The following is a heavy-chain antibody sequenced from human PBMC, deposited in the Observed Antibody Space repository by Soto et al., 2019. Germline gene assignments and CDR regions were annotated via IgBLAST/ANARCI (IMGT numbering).Heavy chain of an antibody. CDR2: LIPIFATS. D-gene: IGHD1-26*01. CDR3: APLYEATFFYYFDY. V-gene: IGHV1-69*01. CDR1: GGSWSSYA. Sequence: SVKVSCNASGGSWSSYAVIWVRRAPGQGLEWMGGLIPIFATSNYAQKFQGRVTITADESTNTAYMELRSLRSEDTAVYYCAPLYEATFFYYFDYWGQRTLVTVSS. J-gene: IGHJ4*02.